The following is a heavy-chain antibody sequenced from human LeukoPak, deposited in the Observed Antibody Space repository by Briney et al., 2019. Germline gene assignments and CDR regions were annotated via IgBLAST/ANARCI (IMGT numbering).Heavy chain of an antibody. CDR2: ISGSGGST. V-gene: IGHV3-23*01. CDR1: GFTFSSYG. CDR3: AKASSYCDSSGYYPTPNYFDY. J-gene: IGHJ4*02. Sequence: GGSLRLSCAASGFTFSSYGMSWVRQAPGKGLEWVSAISGSGGSTYYADSVKGRFTISRDNSKNTLYLQMNSLRAEDTAVYYCAKASSYCDSSGYYPTPNYFDYWGQGTLVTVSS. D-gene: IGHD3-22*01.